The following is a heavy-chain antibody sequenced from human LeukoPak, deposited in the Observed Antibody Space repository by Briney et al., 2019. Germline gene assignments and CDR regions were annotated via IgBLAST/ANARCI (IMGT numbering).Heavy chain of an antibody. D-gene: IGHD6-13*01. J-gene: IGHJ4*02. CDR2: IKQDGSEK. V-gene: IGHV3-7*01. CDR1: GFTFSSYW. CDR3: ARDPIAAAGPYYFDY. Sequence: GGSLRLSCAASGFTFSSYWMSWVRQAPGKGLEWVANIKQDGSEKYYVDSVKGRFTISRGNAKNSLYLQMNSLRAEDTAVYYCARDPIAAAGPYYFDYWGQGTLVTVSS.